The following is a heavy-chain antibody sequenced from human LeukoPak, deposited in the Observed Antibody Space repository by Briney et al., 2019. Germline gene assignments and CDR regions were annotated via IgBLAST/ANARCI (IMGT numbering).Heavy chain of an antibody. V-gene: IGHV3-15*01. J-gene: IGHJ4*02. CDR1: GLTFTGAW. D-gene: IGHD2-15*01. CDR3: ATDDTQWSH. Sequence: GGSLRLSCEVTGLTFTGAWFRWVRQAPGKGLEWVGRIKSKAVGGTTGYAALVKDRFTISRDDSKNTLYLQMHSLKTEDTAVYYCATDDTQWSHWGQGTLVTVSS. CDR2: IKSKAVGGTT.